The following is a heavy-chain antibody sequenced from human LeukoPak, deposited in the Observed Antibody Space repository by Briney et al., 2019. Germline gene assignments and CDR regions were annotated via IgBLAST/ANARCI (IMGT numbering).Heavy chain of an antibody. Sequence: GSLRHSRPASGFILSSYEMNWVRPAAGKGLEWVSYISSSCSPRHYGRFAKGRVTITRDNDKNSLYLQMNNLRADDTAVYYCARVGEQLADYWGQGTLVTVSS. CDR1: GFILSSYE. J-gene: IGHJ4*02. CDR3: ARVGEQLADY. CDR2: ISSSCSPR. D-gene: IGHD6-13*01. V-gene: IGHV3-48*03.